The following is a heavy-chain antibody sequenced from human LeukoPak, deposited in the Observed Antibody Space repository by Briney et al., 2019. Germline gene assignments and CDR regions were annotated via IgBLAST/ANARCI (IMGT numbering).Heavy chain of an antibody. V-gene: IGHV4-39*01. Sequence: SETLSLTCTVSGGSISSSSYYWGWIRQPPGKGLEWIGSIYYSRSTYYNPSLKSRVTISVDTSKNQFSLKLSSVTAADTAVYYCARGGGLTRLDYWGQGTLVTVSS. CDR3: ARGGGLTRLDY. D-gene: IGHD4/OR15-4a*01. CDR2: IYYSRST. J-gene: IGHJ4*02. CDR1: GGSISSSSYY.